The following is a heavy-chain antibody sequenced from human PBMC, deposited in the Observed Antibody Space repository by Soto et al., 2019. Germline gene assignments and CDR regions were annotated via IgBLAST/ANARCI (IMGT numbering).Heavy chain of an antibody. V-gene: IGHV3-30*03. CDR3: SRGAGAAEINTFDI. D-gene: IGHD6-13*01. Sequence: GGSLRLSCAGSGFIFSTYVMHWVRQAPGKGLEWVAVILYDGSKEFYADSVKGRFSISRDNSKNTLYLQMNTLRAEDTATYYCSRGAGAAEINTFDIWGQGSPVTVSS. CDR1: GFIFSTYV. J-gene: IGHJ5*02. CDR2: ILYDGSKE.